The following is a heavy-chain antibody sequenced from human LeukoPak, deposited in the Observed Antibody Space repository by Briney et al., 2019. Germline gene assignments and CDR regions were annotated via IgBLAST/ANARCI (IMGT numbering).Heavy chain of an antibody. CDR1: GGSSSGYY. D-gene: IGHD3/OR15-3a*01. CDR3: ARLGRRMTSLDY. CDR2: INHSGST. J-gene: IGHJ4*02. Sequence: SETLSLTCAVYGGSSSGYYWSWIRQPPGKGLEWIGEINHSGSTNYNPSLKSRVTISVDTSKNQFSLKLSSVTAADTAVYYCARLGRRMTSLDYWGQGTLVTVSS. V-gene: IGHV4-34*01.